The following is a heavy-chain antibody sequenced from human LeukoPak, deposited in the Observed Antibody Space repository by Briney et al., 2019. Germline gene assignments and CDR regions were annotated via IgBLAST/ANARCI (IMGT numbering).Heavy chain of an antibody. J-gene: IGHJ4*02. CDR2: TYYSGST. D-gene: IGHD4-17*01. Sequence: SETLSLTCTVSGGSISSGDYYWSWIRQPPGKGLEWIGYTYYSGSTYYNPSLKSRVTISADTSKNQFSLKLRSVTAADTAVYYCAREGSDYGDYFFDYWGQGTLVTVSS. CDR3: AREGSDYGDYFFDY. CDR1: GGSISSGDYY. V-gene: IGHV4-30-4*01.